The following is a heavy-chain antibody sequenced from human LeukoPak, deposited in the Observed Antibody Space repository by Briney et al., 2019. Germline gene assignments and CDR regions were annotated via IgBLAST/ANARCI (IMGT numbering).Heavy chain of an antibody. CDR2: IWSDGTNQ. D-gene: IGHD4-11*01. CDR1: GFTFNHYG. CDR3: ARDAQRGFDYSNSLEY. V-gene: IGHV3-33*01. J-gene: IGHJ4*02. Sequence: VGSLRDSCAAAGFTFNHYGMHWVRQAPGKGLQWVALIWSDGTNQYYADSVKGRFTISRDDSGNTVYLQMNSLRPADTGVYYCARDAQRGFDYSNSLEYWGQGTPVTVST.